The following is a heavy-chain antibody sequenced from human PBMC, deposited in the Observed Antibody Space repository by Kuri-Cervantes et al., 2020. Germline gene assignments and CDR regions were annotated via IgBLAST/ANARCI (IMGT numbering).Heavy chain of an antibody. V-gene: IGHV3-30-3*01. J-gene: IGHJ6*02. CDR2: ISYDGSNK. CDR3: ARDGRDPESRDWGYGMDV. CDR1: GFTFSSYA. Sequence: WGSLRLSCAAAGFTFSSYAMHWVRQAPGKGLEWVAVISYDGSNKYYADSVKGRFTISRDNSKNTLYLQMNSLRAEDTAVYYCARDGRDPESRDWGYGMDVWGQGTTVTVSS. D-gene: IGHD3-16*01.